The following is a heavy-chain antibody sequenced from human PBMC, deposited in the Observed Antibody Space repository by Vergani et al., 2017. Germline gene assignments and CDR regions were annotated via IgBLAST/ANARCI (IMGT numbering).Heavy chain of an antibody. V-gene: IGHV3-23*01. CDR3: AKVGRSEVAGTFGAFDI. D-gene: IGHD6-19*01. Sequence: EVQLLESGGDLVQPGGSLRLSCAASGFTFIMHAMSWVRQAPGTGLELVSTLSASDRRTHYADSVKGRFTISRDISKNTLFLHMNSLRHEDTAVYYCAKVGRSEVAGTFGAFDIWGQGTMVTVSS. CDR1: GFTFIMHA. CDR2: LSASDRRT. J-gene: IGHJ3*02.